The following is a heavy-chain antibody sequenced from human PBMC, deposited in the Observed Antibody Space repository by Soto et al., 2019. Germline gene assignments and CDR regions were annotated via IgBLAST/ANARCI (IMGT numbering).Heavy chain of an antibody. CDR3: AKDGSGSLVDTYYFDY. J-gene: IGHJ4*02. Sequence: GGSLRLSCAASGFTFSSYAMSWVRQAPGKGLEWVSAISGSGGSTYYADSVKGRFTISRDNSKNTLYLQMNSLRAEDTAVYYCAKDGSGSLVDTYYFDYWGQGTLVTVSS. CDR1: GFTFSSYA. CDR2: ISGSGGST. D-gene: IGHD3-10*01. V-gene: IGHV3-23*01.